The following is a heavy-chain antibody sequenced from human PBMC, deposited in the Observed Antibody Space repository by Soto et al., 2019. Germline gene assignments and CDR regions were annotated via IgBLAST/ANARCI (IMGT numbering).Heavy chain of an antibody. CDR3: ARETYGDYFDY. V-gene: IGHV3-7*01. CDR2: IKQDGSDK. CDR1: GFSVSRYW. Sequence: GGCMRLSCAASGFSVSRYWMSWVRQAPGKGLEWVANIKQDGSDKYYVDSVKGRFTISRDNAKNSVYLQMNSLRADDTAVYYCARETYGDYFDYWGQGTLVTVSS. J-gene: IGHJ4*02. D-gene: IGHD4-17*01.